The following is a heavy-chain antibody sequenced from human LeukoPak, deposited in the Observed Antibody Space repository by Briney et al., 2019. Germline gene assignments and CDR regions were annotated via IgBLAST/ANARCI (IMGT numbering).Heavy chain of an antibody. D-gene: IGHD1-26*01. CDR3: VRAHVGAGLAFDI. CDR2: ISIAGDT. J-gene: IGHJ3*02. Sequence: PGGSLRLSCAASGFSFSSYDMHWVRQAAGKGLEWASAISIAGDTYYPDSVKGRFTISRENAKNSFYLQMNSLTAGDTAVYYCVRAHVGAGLAFDIWGQGTMVTVSS. V-gene: IGHV3-13*01. CDR1: GFSFSSYD.